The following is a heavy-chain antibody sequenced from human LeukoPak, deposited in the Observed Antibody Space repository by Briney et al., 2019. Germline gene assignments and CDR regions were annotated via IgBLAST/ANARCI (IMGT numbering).Heavy chain of an antibody. CDR1: GFTFSSYT. Sequence: GGSLRLSCAASGFTFSSYTMNWVRQAPGKGLEWVSSISSSSSSIYYADSMKGRFTISRDNAKNSLYLQMNSLRAEDTAVYYCARTYYYDSSGYPVGWFDPWGQGTLVTVSS. V-gene: IGHV3-21*01. CDR2: ISSSSSSI. D-gene: IGHD3-22*01. J-gene: IGHJ5*02. CDR3: ARTYYYDSSGYPVGWFDP.